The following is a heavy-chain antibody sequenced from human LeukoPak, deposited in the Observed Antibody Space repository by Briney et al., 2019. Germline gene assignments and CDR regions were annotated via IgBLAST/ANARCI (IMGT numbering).Heavy chain of an antibody. J-gene: IGHJ4*02. Sequence: GGSLRLSCAASGFTFSMYWMSWVRQAPGKGLEWVGFIRSQAYGGTTEYAASVKGRFTISRDDSKSIAYLQMNSLKTEDTAVYYCTRDPDCSSTSCHGYFDYWGQGTLVTVSS. V-gene: IGHV3-49*04. CDR1: GFTFSMYW. CDR3: TRDPDCSSTSCHGYFDY. D-gene: IGHD2-2*01. CDR2: IRSQAYGGTT.